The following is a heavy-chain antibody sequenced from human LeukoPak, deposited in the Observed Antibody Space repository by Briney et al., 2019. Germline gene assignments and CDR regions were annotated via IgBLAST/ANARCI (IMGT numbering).Heavy chain of an antibody. J-gene: IGHJ6*03. CDR2: IYSGGST. CDR1: GFTFSNAW. Sequence: GGSLRLSCAASGFTFSNAWMSWVRQAPGKGLEWVSVIYSGGSTYYADSVKGRFTISRDNSKNTLYLQMNSLRAEDTAVYYCARGEYMDVWGKGTTVTISS. D-gene: IGHD1-26*01. CDR3: ARGEYMDV. V-gene: IGHV3-53*01.